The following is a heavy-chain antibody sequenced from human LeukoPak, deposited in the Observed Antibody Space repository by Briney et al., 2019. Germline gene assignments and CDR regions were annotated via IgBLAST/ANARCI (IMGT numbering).Heavy chain of an antibody. CDR1: GFTFSTYS. J-gene: IGHJ4*02. D-gene: IGHD3-9*01. CDR3: VRVKAETSNDLLSLIDS. Sequence: PGGSLRLSCAASGFTFSTYSMNWVRQAPGKGLEWVSYISSSSSTIYYADSVKARFSISRDNAKNSLYLQMNSLRAEDTAVYYCVRVKAETSNDLLSLIDSWGQGTLVTVSS. V-gene: IGHV3-48*01. CDR2: ISSSSSTI.